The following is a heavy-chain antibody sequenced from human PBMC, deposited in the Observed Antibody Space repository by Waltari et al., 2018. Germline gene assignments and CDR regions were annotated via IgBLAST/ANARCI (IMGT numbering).Heavy chain of an antibody. CDR3: AREDHWGY. Sequence: HVQLVQSGAVGKKPGSSVKVPFTASGGTFSSYAISWVRQAPGQGLEWMGGIIPIFGTANYAQKCQGRFTITADESTSTAYMELSSLRSEYTAVYYCAREDHWGYWGQGTLVTVSS. V-gene: IGHV1-69*12. J-gene: IGHJ4*02. CDR1: GGTFSSYA. D-gene: IGHD7-27*01. CDR2: IIPIFGTA.